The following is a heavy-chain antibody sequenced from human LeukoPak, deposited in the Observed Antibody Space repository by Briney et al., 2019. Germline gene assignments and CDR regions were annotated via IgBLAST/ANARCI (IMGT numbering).Heavy chain of an antibody. V-gene: IGHV3-74*01. CDR3: ARTPYYYDSSGYYFTADYFDY. CDR1: GFTFSSYW. J-gene: IGHJ4*02. Sequence: GGSLRLSCAASGFTFSSYWMHWVRHAPGKGLVWVSRINSDGSSTSYADSVKGRFTISRDNAKNTLYLQMNSLRAEDTAVYYCARTPYYYDSSGYYFTADYFDYWGQGTLVTVSS. CDR2: INSDGSST. D-gene: IGHD3-22*01.